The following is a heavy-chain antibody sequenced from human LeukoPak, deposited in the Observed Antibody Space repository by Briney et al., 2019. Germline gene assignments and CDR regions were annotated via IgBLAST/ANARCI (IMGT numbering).Heavy chain of an antibody. J-gene: IGHJ4*02. V-gene: IGHV3-66*04. CDR2: IYSGGST. D-gene: IGHD3-10*01. Sequence: PGGSLRLSCAASGFTFTTYAMSWVRQAPGKGLEWDSVIYSGGSTYYADSVKGRFTISRDNSKNTLYLQMNSLRAEDTAVYYCASQSRMVRGVMGGFDYWGQGTLVTVSS. CDR1: GFTFTTYA. CDR3: ASQSRMVRGVMGGFDY.